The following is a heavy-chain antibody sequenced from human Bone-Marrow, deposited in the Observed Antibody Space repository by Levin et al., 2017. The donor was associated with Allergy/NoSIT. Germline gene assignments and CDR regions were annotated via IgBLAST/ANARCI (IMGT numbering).Heavy chain of an antibody. D-gene: IGHD3-3*01. V-gene: IGHV3-23*01. Sequence: GESLKISCAASGFTFDTYALNWVRQAPGKGLEWVSIIDGSGGSTHYADSVKGRFTLSRDNSKNTVYLQMSSLRVEDTAVYYCAKSPGRHDFWSGYFPPATVVDYWGQGTLVTVS. CDR2: IDGSGGST. J-gene: IGHJ4*02. CDR3: AKSPGRHDFWSGYFPPATVVDY. CDR1: GFTFDTYA.